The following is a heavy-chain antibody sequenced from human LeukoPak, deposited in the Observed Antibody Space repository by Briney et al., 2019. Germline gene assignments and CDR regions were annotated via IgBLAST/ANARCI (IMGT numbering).Heavy chain of an antibody. V-gene: IGHV1-2*02. D-gene: IGHD6-19*01. CDR2: INPNSGGT. Sequence: ASVKVSCKASGYTFTGYYMHWVRQAPGQGLEWMGWINPNSGGTNYAQKFQGRVTMTRDTSISTAYMELSRLRSDDTAVYYCARGVGYSSGIFDYWGQGTLVTVSS. J-gene: IGHJ4*02. CDR3: ARGVGYSSGIFDY. CDR1: GYTFTGYY.